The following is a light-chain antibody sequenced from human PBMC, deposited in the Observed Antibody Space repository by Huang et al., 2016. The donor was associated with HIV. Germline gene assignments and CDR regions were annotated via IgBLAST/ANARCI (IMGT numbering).Light chain of an antibody. CDR3: QLYGNLLWT. CDR1: QSVSSSY. CDR2: STS. V-gene: IGKV3-20*01. Sequence: EIVLTQSPGTLSLSPGERATLSCRASQSVSSSYLAWYHQKPGQAPRLLIYSTSSRATGSPDRFRGSGSGTDFTLTITRLEPEDFAMYYGQLYGNLLWTFGQGTKVEIK. J-gene: IGKJ1*01.